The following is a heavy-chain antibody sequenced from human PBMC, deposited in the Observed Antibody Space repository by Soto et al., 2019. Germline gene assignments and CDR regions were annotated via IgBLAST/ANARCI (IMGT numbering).Heavy chain of an antibody. J-gene: IGHJ4*02. CDR1: GFTFSSYG. Sequence: QVQLVESGGGVVQPGRSLRLSCAASGFTFSSYGMHWVSQAPGKGLAWVAVISYDGSNKYYADSVKGRFTISRDNSKNTLYLQMNSLRAEDTAVYYCAKDQGPEQQLLAYNFDYWGQGTLVTVSS. CDR2: ISYDGSNK. CDR3: AKDQGPEQQLLAYNFDY. D-gene: IGHD6-19*01. V-gene: IGHV3-30*18.